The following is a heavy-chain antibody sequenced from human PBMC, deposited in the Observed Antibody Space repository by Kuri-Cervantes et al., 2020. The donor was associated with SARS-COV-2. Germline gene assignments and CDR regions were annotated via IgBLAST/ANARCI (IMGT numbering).Heavy chain of an antibody. CDR1: GYTFTSYG. Sequence: GGSLRLSCKASGYTFTSYGISWARQAPGQGLEWMGWISAYNGNTNYAQKLQGRVTMTTDTSTSTAYMELRSLRSDDTAVYYCTRVKLLWFGEFSWGQGTLVTVSS. CDR2: ISAYNGNT. V-gene: IGHV1-18*01. CDR3: TRVKLLWFGEFS. J-gene: IGHJ4*02. D-gene: IGHD3-10*01.